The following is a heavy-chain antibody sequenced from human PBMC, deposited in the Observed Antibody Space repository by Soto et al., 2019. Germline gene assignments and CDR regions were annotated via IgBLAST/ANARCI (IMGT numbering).Heavy chain of an antibody. CDR3: ARDLSEGPGAFDI. J-gene: IGHJ3*02. Sequence: SETLSLTCTVYARSFSGYYWSWIRQPPGKGLEWIGEVIHTGRTNYNPSLKGRVTISVDTSKNQFPLKLSSVTAADTAVYYCARDLSEGPGAFDIWGQGTMVTVSS. CDR1: ARSFSGYY. CDR2: VIHTGRT. V-gene: IGHV4-34*12.